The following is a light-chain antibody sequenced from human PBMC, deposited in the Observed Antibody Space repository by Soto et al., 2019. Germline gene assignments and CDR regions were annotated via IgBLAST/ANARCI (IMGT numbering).Light chain of an antibody. CDR3: QRSYET. V-gene: IGKV1-39*01. Sequence: DIQMTQSPSSLSASVGDRVTITCRASQSISSYLNWYQQKPGKAPKLLIYAASSLQSGVPSRFSGSGSGTDFTLTISSLQPEDFATYYCQRSYETFGQGTKVEIK. J-gene: IGKJ1*01. CDR2: AAS. CDR1: QSISSY.